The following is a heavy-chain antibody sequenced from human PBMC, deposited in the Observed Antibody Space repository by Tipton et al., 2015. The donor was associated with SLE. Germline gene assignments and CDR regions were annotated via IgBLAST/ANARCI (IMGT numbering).Heavy chain of an antibody. CDR1: GVSIESHY. Sequence: TLSLTCTVSGVSIESHYWNWIRQPPGKGLEWIGYIYYSGSTNYNPSLKSRVTISVDTSKNQFSLKLSSVTAADTAVYYCARKVNGQRWLQWGAFDIWGQGTMVTVSS. V-gene: IGHV4-59*11. CDR3: ARKVNGQRWLQWGAFDI. CDR2: IYYSGST. J-gene: IGHJ3*02. D-gene: IGHD5-24*01.